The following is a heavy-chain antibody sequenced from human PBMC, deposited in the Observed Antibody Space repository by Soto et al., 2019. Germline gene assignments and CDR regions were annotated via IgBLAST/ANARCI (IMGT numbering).Heavy chain of an antibody. CDR2: ISYDGSNK. D-gene: IGHD6-13*01. CDR3: ATYSSSRSDYYYYGMDV. CDR1: GFTFSSSA. Sequence: GGSLRLSCAASGFTFSSSAMHWVRQAPGKGLEWVALISYDGSNKNYADSVKGRLTISRDNSKNTLYAQMNSLRAEDTAVYYCATYSSSRSDYYYYGMDVWGQGTTVTVSS. V-gene: IGHV3-30-3*01. J-gene: IGHJ6*02.